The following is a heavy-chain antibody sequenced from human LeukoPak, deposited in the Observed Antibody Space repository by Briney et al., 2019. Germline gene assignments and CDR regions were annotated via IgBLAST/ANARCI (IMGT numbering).Heavy chain of an antibody. CDR3: ARDDFSTKRIDY. Sequence: GGSLRLSCAASGFTFSSYSMNWVRQAPGKGLEWVSSISSSSSYIYYADSVKGRFTISRDNAKNSLYLQMNSLRAEDTAVYYCARDDFSTKRIDYWGQGTLVTVSS. CDR1: GFTFSSYS. V-gene: IGHV3-21*01. D-gene: IGHD5/OR15-5a*01. CDR2: ISSSSSYI. J-gene: IGHJ4*02.